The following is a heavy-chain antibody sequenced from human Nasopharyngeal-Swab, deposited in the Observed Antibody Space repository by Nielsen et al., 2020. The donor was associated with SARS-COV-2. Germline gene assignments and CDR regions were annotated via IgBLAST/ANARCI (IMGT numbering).Heavy chain of an antibody. J-gene: IGHJ4*02. V-gene: IGHV3-23*03. CDR2: IFSTGSPI. D-gene: IGHD4-17*01. CDR1: GFTFSSYC. Sequence: GESLKISCAASGFTFSSYCVSWVRQAPGKGLEWVSIIFSTGSPIYYADSVKGRFTISRDNSRNTLYLQMNSLRAEDTAVYYCAKMARTMTKYYFDYWGQGALVTVSS. CDR3: AKMARTMTKYYFDY.